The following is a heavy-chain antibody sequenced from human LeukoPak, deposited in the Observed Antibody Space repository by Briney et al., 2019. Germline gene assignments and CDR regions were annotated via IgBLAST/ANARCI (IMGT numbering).Heavy chain of an antibody. CDR3: ARDRASLSHYFDY. J-gene: IGHJ4*02. CDR1: GFTFSDYY. V-gene: IGHV3-11*06. Sequence: GGSLRLSCAASGFTFSDYYMRWIRQAPGKGLEWVSHISSSSSYTHYADSVKGRFTISRDNAKNSLYLQMNSLRAEDTAVYYCARDRASLSHYFDYWGEGTLVTVSS. D-gene: IGHD3-10*01. CDR2: ISSSSSYT.